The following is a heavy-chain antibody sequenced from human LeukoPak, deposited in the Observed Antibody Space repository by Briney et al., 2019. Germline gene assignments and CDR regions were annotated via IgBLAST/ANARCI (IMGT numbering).Heavy chain of an antibody. D-gene: IGHD2-2*01. CDR2: ISSSGSTI. Sequence: GGSLRLSCAASGFTFSDYYMSWIRQAPGKGLEWVSYISSSGSTIYYADSVKGRFTISRDNAKNSLYLQMNSLRAEDTAVYYCARGYIVVVPAAYSGYGMDVWGQGTTVTVSS. V-gene: IGHV3-11*01. CDR3: ARGYIVVVPAAYSGYGMDV. J-gene: IGHJ6*02. CDR1: GFTFSDYY.